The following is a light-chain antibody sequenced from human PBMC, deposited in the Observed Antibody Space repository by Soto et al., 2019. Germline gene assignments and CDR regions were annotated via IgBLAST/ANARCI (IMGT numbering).Light chain of an antibody. CDR2: GAT. CDR3: QQYRNWPVT. J-gene: IGKJ4*01. Sequence: EIVMTQSPATLSVSPGERVILSCRASQSVSTRLAWYQHKPGQSPRLLISGATTGATGIPPRFSASGSGTDFTLTVNSLQSEDIAVYYRQQYRNWPVTFGGGTKVDIK. V-gene: IGKV3-15*01. CDR1: QSVSTR.